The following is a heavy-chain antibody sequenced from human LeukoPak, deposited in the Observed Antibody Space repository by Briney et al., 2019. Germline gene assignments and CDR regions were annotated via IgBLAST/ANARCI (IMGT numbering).Heavy chain of an antibody. CDR3: ARDQHVVVREYYFDY. J-gene: IGHJ4*02. V-gene: IGHV1-18*01. CDR1: GYTFTSYG. Sequence: ASVKVSCKASGYTFTSYGISWVRQAPGQGLEWMGWISAYNGNTNYAQKLQGRVTMTTDTSTSTAYMELRSLRSDGTAVYYCARDQHVVVREYYFDYWGQGTLVTVSS. D-gene: IGHD2-2*01. CDR2: ISAYNGNT.